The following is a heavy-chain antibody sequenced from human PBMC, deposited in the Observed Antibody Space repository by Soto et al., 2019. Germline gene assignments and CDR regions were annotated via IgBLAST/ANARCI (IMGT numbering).Heavy chain of an antibody. J-gene: IGHJ3*02. CDR1: GGTFSSYT. Sequence: QVQLVQSGAEVKKPGSSVKVSCKASGGTFSSYTISWVRQAPGQGLEWMGRIIPILGIANYEQKFQGRVTITADKSTSTAYMELSSLRSEDTAVYYCARLIVGATTNAFDIWGQGTMVTVSS. V-gene: IGHV1-69*02. CDR3: ARLIVGATTNAFDI. D-gene: IGHD1-26*01. CDR2: IIPILGIA.